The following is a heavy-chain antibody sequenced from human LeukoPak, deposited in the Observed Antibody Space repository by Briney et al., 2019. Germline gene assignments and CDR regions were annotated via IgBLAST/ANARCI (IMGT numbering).Heavy chain of an antibody. CDR3: AKDLGPYFDY. J-gene: IGHJ4*02. Sequence: GGSLRLSCAGSGFTFRSYGMHWVRQAPGKGLEWVAVISYDGSNKYYADSVKGRFAISRDNSKNTLYLQMNSLRAEDTAVYYCAKDLGPYFDYWGQGTLVTVSS. CDR2: ISYDGSNK. CDR1: GFTFRSYG. V-gene: IGHV3-30*18.